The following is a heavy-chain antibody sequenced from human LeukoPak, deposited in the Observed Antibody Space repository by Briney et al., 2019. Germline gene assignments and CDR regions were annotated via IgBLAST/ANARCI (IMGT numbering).Heavy chain of an antibody. J-gene: IGHJ4*02. CDR1: GGSSTSNNYY. D-gene: IGHD1-26*01. CDR3: AKSGGYGLIDY. V-gene: IGHV4-39*01. Sequence: PSETLSLTCTVSGGSSTSNNYYWGWIRQPPGKGLEWIGNIYSSGSTYYNASLQSRVTISIDTSKNQFSLRLNSVTAADTAMYYCAKSGGYGLIDYWGQGTRVTVSS. CDR2: IYSSGST.